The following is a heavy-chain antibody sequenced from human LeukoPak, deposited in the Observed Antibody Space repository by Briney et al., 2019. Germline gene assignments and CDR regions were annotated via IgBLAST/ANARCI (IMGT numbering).Heavy chain of an antibody. CDR1: GFTFSSSS. CDR2: ISSSSSYI. CDR3: ARAPDRRMGPNGASDI. V-gene: IGHV3-21*01. D-gene: IGHD1-26*01. J-gene: IGHJ3*02. Sequence: GGSLRLSCAASGFTFSSSSMNWVRQAPGKGLEWVSSISSSSSYIYYADSVKGRFTISRDNAKNSLYLQMNSLRAEDTAVYYCARAPDRRMGPNGASDIWGQGTMVTVSS.